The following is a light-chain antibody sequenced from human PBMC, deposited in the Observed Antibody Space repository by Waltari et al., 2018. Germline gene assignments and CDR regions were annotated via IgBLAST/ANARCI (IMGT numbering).Light chain of an antibody. Sequence: SPSTLSASVGDRVTITCRASQSISNWLAWYQQKPGKAPKLLLYKASTLESGVPSRFSGSGSGTEFTLTISSLQPDDFATYYCQQYNSYSLLTFGGGTKV. CDR1: QSISNW. CDR3: QQYNSYSLLT. CDR2: KAS. J-gene: IGKJ4*01. V-gene: IGKV1-5*03.